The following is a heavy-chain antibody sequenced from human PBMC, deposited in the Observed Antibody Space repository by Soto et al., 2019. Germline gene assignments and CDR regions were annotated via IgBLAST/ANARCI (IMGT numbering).Heavy chain of an antibody. V-gene: IGHV4-61*01. CDR1: AASVSRGSYY. J-gene: IGHJ4*02. CDR2: IYYRGST. Sequence: PSQTLSLTCTVSAASVSRGSYYWGWIRQPPGSGLEGIGHIYYRGSTNYNPSVETRVTRSEARAKNQCSRALSSVTAAATAGDHCARRDRGSYGGLDYWGQGTLVTVSS. CDR3: ARRDRGSYGGLDY. D-gene: IGHD1-26*01.